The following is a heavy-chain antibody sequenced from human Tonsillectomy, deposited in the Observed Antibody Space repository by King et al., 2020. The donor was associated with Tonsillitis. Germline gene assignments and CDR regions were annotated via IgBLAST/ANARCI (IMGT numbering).Heavy chain of an antibody. CDR1: GGSISSSSYY. D-gene: IGHD4-17*01. V-gene: IGHV4-39*01. Sequence: QLQESVPGLVKPSETLSLTCTVSGGSISSSSYYWGWIRQPPGKGLEWIGSIYYSGSTYYNPSLKSRVTISVDTSKNQFSLKLSSVTAADTAVYYCARRGDDYGDYGVDYWGQGTLVTVSS. J-gene: IGHJ4*02. CDR3: ARRGDDYGDYGVDY. CDR2: IYYSGST.